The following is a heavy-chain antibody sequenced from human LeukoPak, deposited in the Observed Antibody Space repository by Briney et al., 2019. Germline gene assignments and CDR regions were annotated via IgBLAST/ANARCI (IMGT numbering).Heavy chain of an antibody. CDR3: ARHSGDIVVVPAAISDPAGGGWFDP. Sequence: SETLSLTCTVSGGSISSYYWSWIRQPPGKGLEWIGYIYTSGSTNYNPSLKSRVTISVDTSKNQFSLKLSSVTAADTAVYYCARHSGDIVVVPAAISDPAGGGWFDPWGQGTLVTVSS. D-gene: IGHD2-2*01. CDR2: IYTSGST. CDR1: GGSISSYY. J-gene: IGHJ5*02. V-gene: IGHV4-4*09.